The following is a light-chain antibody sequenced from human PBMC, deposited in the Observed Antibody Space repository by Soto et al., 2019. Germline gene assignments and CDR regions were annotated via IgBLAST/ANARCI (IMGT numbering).Light chain of an antibody. CDR1: SGHSNYA. V-gene: IGLV4-69*01. J-gene: IGLJ2*01. CDR3: QAWGNGIVI. Sequence: QSVLTQSPSASASLVASVKLTCTLSSGHSNYAIAWHQQQPEKGPRYLMKLNRDGSHSKGDGIHNRLSGSSSGAERYLTTSSLQSEDEADYYCQAWGNGIVIFGGGTKLTVL. CDR2: LNRDGSH.